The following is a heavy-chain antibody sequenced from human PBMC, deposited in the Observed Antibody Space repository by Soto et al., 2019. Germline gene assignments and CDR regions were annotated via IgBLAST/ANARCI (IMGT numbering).Heavy chain of an antibody. CDR2: IYYSGST. J-gene: IGHJ4*02. Sequence: SQTMSLTCTVSGGSISSYYWSWIRQPPGKGLEWIGYIYYSGSTNYNPSLKGRVTISVDTSKNQFSLKLSSVTAADTAVYYCARVHGSGDFDYWGQGTLVTVSS. CDR3: ARVHGSGDFDY. V-gene: IGHV4-59*01. CDR1: GGSISSYY. D-gene: IGHD3-10*01.